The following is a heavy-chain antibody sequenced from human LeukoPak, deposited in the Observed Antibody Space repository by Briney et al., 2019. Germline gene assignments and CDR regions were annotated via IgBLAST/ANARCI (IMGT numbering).Heavy chain of an antibody. D-gene: IGHD3-3*01. CDR3: ARDPYDGNYFFDY. Sequence: ASVKVSCKTSGYTFTNYHVHWVRQAHGQGLEWMGWFNANSGATKYAQKFQGRVTMTRDTSIGTDFMELTSLISDDTAIYYCARDPYDGNYFFDYWGQGTLVTVAS. V-gene: IGHV1-2*02. J-gene: IGHJ4*02. CDR1: GYTFTNYH. CDR2: FNANSGAT.